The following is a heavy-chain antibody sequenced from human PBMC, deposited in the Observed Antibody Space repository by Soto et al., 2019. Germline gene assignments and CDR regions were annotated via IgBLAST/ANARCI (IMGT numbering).Heavy chain of an antibody. J-gene: IGHJ4*02. Sequence: QVQLQESGPGLVKPSQTLSLTCTVSGGSISSGDYYWSWIRQPPGKGLEWIGYIYYSGSTYYNPSLKSRVTISVDTSKNQFALKLSSVTAADTAVYYCARVYATGTTPDYFDYWGQGTLVTVSS. CDR1: GGSISSGDYY. D-gene: IGHD1-1*01. CDR2: IYYSGST. CDR3: ARVYATGTTPDYFDY. V-gene: IGHV4-30-4*01.